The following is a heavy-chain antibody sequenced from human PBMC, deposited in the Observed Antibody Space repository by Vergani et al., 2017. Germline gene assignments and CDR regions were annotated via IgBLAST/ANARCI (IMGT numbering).Heavy chain of an antibody. CDR1: GYSFTNYG. Sequence: QVQLVQSGVEVKKPGASVKVSCKTSGYSFTNYGISWVRQAPGQGLEWMGWINTDNGYTKYAQKFQGRVTMTTDTSTSTAYMELRSLRSDDTAVYYCARTAEDNWRCNWFDPWGQGTLVTVSS. J-gene: IGHJ5*02. CDR3: ARTAEDNWRCNWFDP. V-gene: IGHV1-18*01. CDR2: INTDNGYT. D-gene: IGHD1-20*01.